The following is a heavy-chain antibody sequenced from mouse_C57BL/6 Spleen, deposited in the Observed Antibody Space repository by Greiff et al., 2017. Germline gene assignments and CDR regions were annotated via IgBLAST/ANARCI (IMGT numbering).Heavy chain of an antibody. CDR1: GFSFNTYA. CDR3: VRQNDYDGVYYAMDY. Sequence: EVKLMESGGGLVQPKGSLKLSCAASGFSFNTYAMNWVRQAPGKGLEWVARIRSKSNNYATYYADSVKDRFTISRDDSESMLYLQMNNLKTEDTAMYYCVRQNDYDGVYYAMDYWGQGTSVTVSS. D-gene: IGHD2-4*01. CDR2: IRSKSNNYAT. J-gene: IGHJ4*01. V-gene: IGHV10-1*01.